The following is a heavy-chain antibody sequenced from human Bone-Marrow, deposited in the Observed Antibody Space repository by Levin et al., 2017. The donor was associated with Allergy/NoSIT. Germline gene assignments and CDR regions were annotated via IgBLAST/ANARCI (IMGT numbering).Heavy chain of an antibody. D-gene: IGHD3-16*02. CDR1: GFPFSRHS. J-gene: IGHJ3*01. V-gene: IGHV3-30*03. CDR2: MSYDGTK. Sequence: RGESLKISCAASGFPFSRHSMHWVRQAPGQGLQWLTLMSYDGTKDYADSVKGRFTVSRDNSKNTLYLQMNGLGPEDTGVYFCARGKRELSAANDAFDVWGQGTTVSVSS. CDR3: ARGKRELSAANDAFDV.